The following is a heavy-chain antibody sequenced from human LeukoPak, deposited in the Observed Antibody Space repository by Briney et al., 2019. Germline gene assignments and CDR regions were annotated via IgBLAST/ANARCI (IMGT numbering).Heavy chain of an antibody. CDR2: IYYSGIT. V-gene: IGHV4-59*12. CDR1: GGSISNYY. D-gene: IGHD3-10*01. CDR3: ARDLGTIYGSGSYYDC. J-gene: IGHJ4*02. Sequence: SETLSLTCTVSGGSISNYYWSWIRQPPGKGLEYIGYIYYSGITNYNPSLKSRVTISVDTSKNQFSLKLSSVTAADTAVYYCARDLGTIYGSGSYYDCWGQGTLVTVSS.